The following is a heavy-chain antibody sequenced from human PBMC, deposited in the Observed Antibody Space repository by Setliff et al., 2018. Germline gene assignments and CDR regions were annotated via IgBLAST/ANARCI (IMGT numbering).Heavy chain of an antibody. V-gene: IGHV3-7*01. J-gene: IGHJ4*02. Sequence: PGGSLRLSCAASGFTFSNYRMHWVRQAPGKGLEWVASIKQDGSDKYYVDSVKGRFTISRDNAKNSLFLQMNSLRAEDTAMYFCARDRGGGLYDYWGQGTLVTVSS. D-gene: IGHD3-16*01. CDR1: GFTFSNYR. CDR3: ARDRGGGLYDY. CDR2: IKQDGSDK.